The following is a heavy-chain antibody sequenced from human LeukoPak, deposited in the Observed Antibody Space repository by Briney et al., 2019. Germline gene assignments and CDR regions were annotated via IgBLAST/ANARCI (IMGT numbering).Heavy chain of an antibody. Sequence: SQTLSLTCTVSGGSISSGGYYWSCIRQQPGKGLEWIGYIYYSGSNYYNPSLKSRVTISEDTSKNQFSLKRSSVTAADTAVYYCARVLRGNGDYDYWGQGTLVTVSS. CDR1: GGSISSGGYY. CDR3: ARVLRGNGDYDY. V-gene: IGHV4-31*03. CDR2: IYYSGSN. D-gene: IGHD1-1*01. J-gene: IGHJ4*02.